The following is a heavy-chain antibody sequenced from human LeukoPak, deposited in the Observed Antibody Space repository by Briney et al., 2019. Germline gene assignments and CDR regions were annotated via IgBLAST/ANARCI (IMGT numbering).Heavy chain of an antibody. D-gene: IGHD3-3*01. CDR1: GGSLNGHY. J-gene: IGHJ5*02. V-gene: IGHV4-34*01. CDR3: AKNGQSGFSFDP. CDR2: GSESGGT. Sequence: NPSETLSLTCAVYGGSLNGHYWSWIRQPPGKGLEWIGEGSESGGTKFNPSLKSRVTISADTSKNQFSLKLNSVTAADTAVYYCAKNGQSGFSFDPWGQGTLVTVSS.